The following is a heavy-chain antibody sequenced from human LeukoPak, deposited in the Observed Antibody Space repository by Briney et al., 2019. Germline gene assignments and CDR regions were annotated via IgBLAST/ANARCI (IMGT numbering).Heavy chain of an antibody. CDR2: ISPIFGTA. Sequence: ASVKVSCKASGGTFSSYAISWVRQAPGQGLEWMGGISPIFGTANYAQKFQGRVTITADESTSTAYMELSSLRSEDTAVYYCARRGIAAAGGSYVWWFDPWGQGTLVTVSS. V-gene: IGHV1-69*13. D-gene: IGHD6-13*01. CDR3: ARRGIAAAGGSYVWWFDP. J-gene: IGHJ5*02. CDR1: GGTFSSYA.